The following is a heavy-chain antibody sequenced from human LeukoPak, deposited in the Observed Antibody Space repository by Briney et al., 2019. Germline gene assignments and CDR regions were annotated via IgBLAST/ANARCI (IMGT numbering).Heavy chain of an antibody. D-gene: IGHD3-3*01. CDR3: ARTIFGVVSYFDI. V-gene: IGHV3-7*01. CDR2: IKQDGSEK. CDR1: GFTFSSYW. Sequence: PGGSLRLSCAASGFTFSSYWMSWVRQAPGKGLEWAANIKQDGSEKYYVDSVKGRFTISRDNAKNSLYLQMNSLRAEDTAVYYCARTIFGVVSYFDIWGQGTMDTVSS. J-gene: IGHJ3*02.